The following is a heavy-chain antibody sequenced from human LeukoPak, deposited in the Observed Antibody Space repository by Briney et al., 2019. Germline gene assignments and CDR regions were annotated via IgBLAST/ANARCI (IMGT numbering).Heavy chain of an antibody. CDR3: ARHLRSSGWVKDY. D-gene: IGHD6-19*01. CDR1: RGSISSSSYY. CDR2: IYYSGST. J-gene: IGHJ4*02. Sequence: PSETLSLTCTVSRGSISSSSYYWGWIRQPPGKGLEWIGSIYYSGSTYYNPSLKSRVTISVDTSKNQFSLKLSSVTAADTAVYYCARHLRSSGWVKDYWGQGTLVTVSS. V-gene: IGHV4-39*01.